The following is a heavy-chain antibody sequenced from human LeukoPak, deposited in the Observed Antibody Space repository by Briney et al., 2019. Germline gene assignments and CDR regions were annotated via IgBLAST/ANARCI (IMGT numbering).Heavy chain of an antibody. V-gene: IGHV3-30*02. D-gene: IGHD3-22*01. CDR2: IPYDGSNK. Sequence: PGGSLRLSCAASGFTFITYGMHWVRQAPGKGLEWVSFIPYDGSNKYYADSVKGRFTISRDNSKNTLYLQMNSLRAEDTAVYYCAEDFISSGYYPRVAFDVWGQGTMVTVSS. CDR3: AEDFISSGYYPRVAFDV. CDR1: GFTFITYG. J-gene: IGHJ3*01.